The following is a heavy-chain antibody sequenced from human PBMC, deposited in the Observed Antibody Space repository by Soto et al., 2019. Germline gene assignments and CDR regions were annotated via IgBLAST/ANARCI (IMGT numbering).Heavy chain of an antibody. V-gene: IGHV3-23*01. Sequence: EVQLLESGGGLVQAGGSLRLSCAATGFTVRTNGMSWVRQAPGKGLEWVASFSSGSSDTHYADSLKGRFAISRDNSKNTLELQMNSLRVEDTALYYRAGHGGYPYLGQGTLVNGSS. D-gene: IGHD3-16*01. CDR3: AGHGGYPY. J-gene: IGHJ4*02. CDR1: GFTVRTNG. CDR2: FSSGSSDT.